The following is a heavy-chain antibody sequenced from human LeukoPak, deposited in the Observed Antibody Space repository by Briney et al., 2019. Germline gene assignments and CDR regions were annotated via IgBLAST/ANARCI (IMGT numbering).Heavy chain of an antibody. J-gene: IGHJ4*02. V-gene: IGHV3-23*01. D-gene: IGHD5-12*01. CDR3: AKGRGFSAYA. CDR1: GFTFSSYA. CDR2: IGGSGGST. Sequence: GGSLRLSCAASGFTFSSYAMSWARQAPGKGLEWVSTIGGSGGSTYYADSVKGRFTISRDNSKNTLYLQMNSLRVDDTAVYFCAKGRGFSAYAWGQGTLVTVSS.